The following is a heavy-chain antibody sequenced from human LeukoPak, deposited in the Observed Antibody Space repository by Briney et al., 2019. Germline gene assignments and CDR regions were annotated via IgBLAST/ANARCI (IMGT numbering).Heavy chain of an antibody. CDR2: IYHSGSGST. CDR3: ATATPFRFDL. V-gene: IGHV4-30-2*01. CDR1: GGSICSGGHS. Sequence: SETLSLTCTVSGGSICSGGHSWSWIRQPPGKGLEWIGYIYHSGSGSTYYNPSLKSRVTISIDKSKNQFSLKLGSVTAADTAVYYCATATPFRFDLWGRGTLVTVSS. J-gene: IGHJ2*01.